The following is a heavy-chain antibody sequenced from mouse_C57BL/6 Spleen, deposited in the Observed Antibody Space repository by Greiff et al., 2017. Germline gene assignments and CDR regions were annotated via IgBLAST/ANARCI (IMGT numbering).Heavy chain of an antibody. V-gene: IGHV5-12*01. CDR3: ARHLNWDLYAMDY. D-gene: IGHD4-1*01. CDR2: ISNGGGST. J-gene: IGHJ4*01. Sequence: EVMLVESGGGLVQPGGSLKLSCAASGFTFSDYYMYWVRQTPEKRLEWVAYISNGGGSTYYPDTVKGRFTISRDNAKNTLYLQMSRLKSEDTAMYYCARHLNWDLYAMDYWGQGTSVTVSS. CDR1: GFTFSDYY.